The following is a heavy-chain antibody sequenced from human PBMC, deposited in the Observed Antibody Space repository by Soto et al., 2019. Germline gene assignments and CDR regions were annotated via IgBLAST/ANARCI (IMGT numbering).Heavy chain of an antibody. J-gene: IGHJ6*03. V-gene: IGHV1-46*03. CDR2: INPSGGST. Sequence: ASVKVSCKASGYTFTSYYMHWVRQAPGQGLEWMGIINPSGGSTSYAQKFQGRVTMTRDTSTSTVYMELSSLRSEDTAVYYCASGGYCSNTSCPYYMAVWGKGTTVTVSS. D-gene: IGHD2-2*03. CDR1: GYTFTSYY. CDR3: ASGGYCSNTSCPYYMAV.